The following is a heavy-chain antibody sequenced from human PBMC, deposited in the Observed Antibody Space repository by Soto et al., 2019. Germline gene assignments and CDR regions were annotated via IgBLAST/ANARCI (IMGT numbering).Heavy chain of an antibody. CDR2: INPNSGGT. CDR3: ARDEAATGTGFDP. Sequence: GASVKVSCKTSGYTFTGYYIHWVRQAPGQGLEWMGWINPNSGGTKYAQKFQGRVTLTRDTSISTAYMELSRVQSDDTAVYYCARDEAATGTGFDPLGQGXLVTVYS. CDR1: GYTFTGYY. V-gene: IGHV1-2*02. J-gene: IGHJ5*02. D-gene: IGHD6-13*01.